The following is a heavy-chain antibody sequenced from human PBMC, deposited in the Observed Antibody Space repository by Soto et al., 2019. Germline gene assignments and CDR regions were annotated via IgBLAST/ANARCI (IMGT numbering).Heavy chain of an antibody. D-gene: IGHD6-19*01. CDR3: AREGGSGWYLTFDY. CDR1: GFTFSSYE. CDR2: ICSSGRTI. V-gene: IGHV3-48*03. J-gene: IGHJ4*02. Sequence: EVQLVESGGGLVQPGGSLRLSCAASGFTFSSYEMNWVRQAPGKGLEWVSYICSSGRTIYYADSVKGRFTISRDNAKNSLYLQMNSLRAEDTAVYYCAREGGSGWYLTFDYWGQGTLVTVSS.